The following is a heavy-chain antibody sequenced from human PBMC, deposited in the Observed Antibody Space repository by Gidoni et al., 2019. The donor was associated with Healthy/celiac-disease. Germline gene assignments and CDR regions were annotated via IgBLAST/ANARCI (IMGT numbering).Heavy chain of an antibody. CDR2: ISGSGGST. J-gene: IGHJ6*02. V-gene: IGHV3-23*01. CDR3: AKKYYYDSSGYYYWDYYYYYGMDV. CDR1: GFTFSSYA. D-gene: IGHD3-22*01. Sequence: EVQLLESGGGLVQPGGSLRLSCAASGFTFSSYAMSWVRQAPGKGLEWVSAISGSGGSTYYADSVKGRFTISRDNSKNTLYLQMNSLRAEDTAVYYCAKKYYYDSSGYYYWDYYYYYGMDVWGQGTTVTVSS.